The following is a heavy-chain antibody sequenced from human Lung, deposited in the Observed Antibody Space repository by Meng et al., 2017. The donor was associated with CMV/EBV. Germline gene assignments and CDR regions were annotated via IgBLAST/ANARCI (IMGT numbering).Heavy chain of an antibody. Sequence: GGSLRLXCAASGFTFSNYAMSWVRQAPGKGLEWVSDISGSGSRLYYADSVTGRFTISRDNSKNTLYLQMNSLRAEDTAVYYCAKTEYYDSSGYDKWGQGKXVNGAS. J-gene: IGHJ4*02. CDR2: ISGSGSRL. V-gene: IGHV3-23*01. D-gene: IGHD3-22*01. CDR1: GFTFSNYA. CDR3: AKTEYYDSSGYDK.